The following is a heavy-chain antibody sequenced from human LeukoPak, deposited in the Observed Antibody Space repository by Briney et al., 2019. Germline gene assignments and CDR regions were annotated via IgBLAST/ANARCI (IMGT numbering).Heavy chain of an antibody. CDR2: ISSSSSTI. CDR3: ARGAMGTTFDY. Sequence: GGSLRLSCAASGFTFSSYSMNWVRQAPGKGLEWVSYISSSSSTIYYADSVKGRFTISRDNSKNTLYLQMNSLRAEDTAVYYCARGAMGTTFDYWGQGTLVTVSS. CDR1: GFTFSSYS. V-gene: IGHV3-48*01. J-gene: IGHJ4*02. D-gene: IGHD5-18*01.